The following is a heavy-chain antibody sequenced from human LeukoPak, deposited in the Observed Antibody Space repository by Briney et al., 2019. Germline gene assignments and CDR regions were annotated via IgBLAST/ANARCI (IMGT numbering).Heavy chain of an antibody. Sequence: ASVKVSCKASGFIFTSYDMNWVRQATGQGLEWMGWISAYNGNTNYAQKLQDRVTMTTDTSTSTAYMELRSLRSDDTAVYYCARHMVNWVDPWGQGTLVTVSS. D-gene: IGHD3-10*01. V-gene: IGHV1-18*01. CDR3: ARHMVNWVDP. J-gene: IGHJ5*02. CDR2: ISAYNGNT. CDR1: GFIFTSYD.